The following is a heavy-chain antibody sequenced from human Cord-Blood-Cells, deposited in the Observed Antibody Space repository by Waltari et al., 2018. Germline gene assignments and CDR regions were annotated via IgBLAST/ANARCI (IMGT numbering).Heavy chain of an antibody. D-gene: IGHD6-6*01. CDR3: ARCTGIAARINNWCDP. V-gene: IGHV1-69*09. Sequence: QVQLVQSGAEVKKPGSSVTVSCKASGGTFSSYAISWVRQAPAQGLEWMGRIIPILGIANYAQKFKGRVTNTPDKSTRTSYMELGSLGSEDTAVYYCARCTGIAARINNWCDPWGQGTLVTVSS. CDR1: GGTFSSYA. CDR2: IIPILGIA. J-gene: IGHJ5*02.